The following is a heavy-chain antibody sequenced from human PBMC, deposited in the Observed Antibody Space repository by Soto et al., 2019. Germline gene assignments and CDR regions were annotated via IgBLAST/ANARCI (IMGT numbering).Heavy chain of an antibody. CDR2: IYYSGST. Sequence: PSETLSLTCTVSGGSIGSYYGSWIRQPPGKGLEWIGYIYYSGSTNYNPSLKSRVTISVDTSKNQFSLKLSSVTAADTAVYYCARHGNYYYYMDVWGKGTTVTVSS. D-gene: IGHD2-15*01. J-gene: IGHJ6*03. V-gene: IGHV4-59*08. CDR1: GGSIGSYY. CDR3: ARHGNYYYYMDV.